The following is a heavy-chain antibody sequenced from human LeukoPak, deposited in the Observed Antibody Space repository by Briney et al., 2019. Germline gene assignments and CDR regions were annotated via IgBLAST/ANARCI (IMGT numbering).Heavy chain of an antibody. CDR2: IYYTGST. Sequence: SETLSLTCTVSGGSLSSSSYYWGWLRQPPGKGLEWIGNIYYTGSTYHNPSFESRVTMSVDTSNNQFSLRLSSVTAADTAVYYCARSSYYYAVDVWGQGTTVTVSS. D-gene: IGHD6-13*01. CDR3: ARSSYYYAVDV. J-gene: IGHJ6*02. CDR1: GGSLSSSSYY. V-gene: IGHV4-39*01.